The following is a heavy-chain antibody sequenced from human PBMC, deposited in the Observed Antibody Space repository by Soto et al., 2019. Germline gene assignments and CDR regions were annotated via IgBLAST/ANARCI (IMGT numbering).Heavy chain of an antibody. CDR3: ARSFGWYAIDH. D-gene: IGHD6-19*01. J-gene: IGHJ4*02. CDR2: IHHSGST. Sequence: QMQLQESGPGLVKPSETLSLTCAVSSASIITEQRWTWVRQPPGKGLEWIGEIHHSGSTNNNPSLRSRVTMSLDKYKNQFSLNLNSVTAADTALYYCARSFGWYAIDHWGQGTLVIVSS. CDR1: SASIITEQR. V-gene: IGHV4-4*02.